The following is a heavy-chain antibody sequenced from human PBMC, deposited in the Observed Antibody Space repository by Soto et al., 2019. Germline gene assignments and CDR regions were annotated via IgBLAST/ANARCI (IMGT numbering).Heavy chain of an antibody. V-gene: IGHV3-48*02. J-gene: IGHJ6*02. CDR3: ARDSSGRQYYGMDV. D-gene: IGHD3-22*01. Sequence: GGSLRLSCTPSGFIFSDYSMNWVRRAPGKGLEWISYITTTSSNMYYADSVKGRFTISRDNAKNSLYLQMNSLRDEDTAVYYCARDSSGRQYYGMDVWGQGTTVTVSS. CDR1: GFIFSDYS. CDR2: ITTTSSNM.